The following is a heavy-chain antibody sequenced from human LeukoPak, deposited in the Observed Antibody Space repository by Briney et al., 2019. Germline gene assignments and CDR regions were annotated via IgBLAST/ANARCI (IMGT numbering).Heavy chain of an antibody. J-gene: IGHJ4*02. V-gene: IGHV3-23*01. CDR2: ISGSSGAT. CDR1: GFTVNNYA. CDR3: AKLERRMSANFDY. Sequence: GGSLRLSCAASGFTVNNYAMNWVRQAPGKGLELVSGISGSSGATNYADSVKGRFTISRDNSKNTLSLQMNSLRAEDTAVYYCAKLERRMSANFDYWGQGTLVTVSS. D-gene: IGHD1-1*01.